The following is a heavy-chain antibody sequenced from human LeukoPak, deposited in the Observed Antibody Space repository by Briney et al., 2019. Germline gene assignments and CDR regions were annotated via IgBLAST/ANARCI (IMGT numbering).Heavy chain of an antibody. Sequence: PGGSLRLSCAAYGFTFDEPDMYWVRQVPGKGLEWVCLISKDGGNKHYAGSVKGRFSISRDNNRNSLSLQMNSLRSEDTSLYFCAKRSGAPNNFDYWGQGALVTVSS. J-gene: IGHJ4*02. V-gene: IGHV3-43*02. D-gene: IGHD1-1*01. CDR2: ISKDGGNK. CDR3: AKRSGAPNNFDY. CDR1: GFTFDEPD.